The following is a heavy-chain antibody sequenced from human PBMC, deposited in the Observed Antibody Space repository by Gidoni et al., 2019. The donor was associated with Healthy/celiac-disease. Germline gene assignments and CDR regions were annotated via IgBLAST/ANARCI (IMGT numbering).Heavy chain of an antibody. Sequence: EVQLVESGGCLVKPGGSLRLSCAASGFTFSSYSMNWVRQAPGKGLEWVSSISSSSSYIYYADSVKGRFTISRDNAKNSLYLQMNRLRAEDTAVYYCASTNPPFLRIAVELDYWGQGTLVTVSS. J-gene: IGHJ4*02. CDR3: ASTNPPFLRIAVELDY. V-gene: IGHV3-21*01. CDR1: GFTFSSYS. CDR2: ISSSSSYI. D-gene: IGHD6-19*01.